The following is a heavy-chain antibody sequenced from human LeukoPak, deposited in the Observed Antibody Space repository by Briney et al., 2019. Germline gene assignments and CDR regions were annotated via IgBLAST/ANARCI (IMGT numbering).Heavy chain of an antibody. Sequence: ASVKVSCKASGYTFTGYYMHWVRQAPGQGLEWMGWINPNSGGTNYQGRVTMTRDTSISTAYMELSRLRSDDTAVYYCARGSTVTTIPYFYYFMDVWGKGTTVTVSS. CDR2: INPNSGGT. D-gene: IGHD4-17*01. V-gene: IGHV1-2*02. J-gene: IGHJ6*03. CDR1: GYTFTGYY. CDR3: ARGSTVTTIPYFYYFMDV.